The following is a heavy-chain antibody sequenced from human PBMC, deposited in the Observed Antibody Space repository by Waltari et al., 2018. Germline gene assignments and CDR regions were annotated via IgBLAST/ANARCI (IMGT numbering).Heavy chain of an antibody. J-gene: IGHJ4*02. CDR1: GGSFSGYY. CDR2: INHSGST. Sequence: QVQLQQWGAGLLKPSETLSLTCAVYGGSFSGYYWSWIRQHPGKGLEWIGEINHSGSTNYNPSLKSRVTISVDTSKNQFSLKLSSVTAADTAVYYCARGWHYYDSSGYYPGGVDYWGQGTLVTVSS. D-gene: IGHD3-22*01. CDR3: ARGWHYYDSSGYYPGGVDY. V-gene: IGHV4-34*01.